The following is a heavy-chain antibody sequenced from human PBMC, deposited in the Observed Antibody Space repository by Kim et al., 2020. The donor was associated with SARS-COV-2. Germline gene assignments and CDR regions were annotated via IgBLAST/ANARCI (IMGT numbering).Heavy chain of an antibody. J-gene: IGHJ4*02. V-gene: IGHV4-34*01. Sequence: LHSRVTTSVATSKNQFSLKLSSVNAADTAVYYCAREGIAARPTRRYFDYWGQGTLVTVSS. D-gene: IGHD6-6*01. CDR3: AREGIAARPTRRYFDY.